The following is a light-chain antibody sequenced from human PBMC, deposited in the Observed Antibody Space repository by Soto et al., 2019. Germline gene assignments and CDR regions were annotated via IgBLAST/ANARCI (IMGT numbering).Light chain of an antibody. V-gene: IGLV2-14*01. Sequence: QYALTQPASVSGSPGQSITISCTGTSSDVGGYNYVSWYQQHPGKAPKLLIYEVSRRPSGVSNRFSGSKSGNTASLTISGLQAEDEAEYYCSSYTSSTTDVFGTGTKLTVL. CDR3: SSYTSSTTDV. CDR1: SSDVGGYNY. J-gene: IGLJ1*01. CDR2: EVS.